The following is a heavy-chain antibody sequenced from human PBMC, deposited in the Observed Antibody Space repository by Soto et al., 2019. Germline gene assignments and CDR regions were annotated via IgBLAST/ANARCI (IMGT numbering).Heavy chain of an antibody. CDR3: ARAFSMVDRGYGFDF. V-gene: IGHV4-31*03. J-gene: IGHJ3*01. Sequence: QVQLQESGPGLVKPSQTLSLTCTVSGGSVSSGGYFWSWIRQHPGKGLEWIGYIYYRWTTYYNPFLKSRVTLSVDTSKNQFYLNLSAVTAADTAVYYCARAFSMVDRGYGFDFWGQGTMVTVSS. CDR1: GGSVSSGGYF. D-gene: IGHD3-10*01. CDR2: IYYRWTT.